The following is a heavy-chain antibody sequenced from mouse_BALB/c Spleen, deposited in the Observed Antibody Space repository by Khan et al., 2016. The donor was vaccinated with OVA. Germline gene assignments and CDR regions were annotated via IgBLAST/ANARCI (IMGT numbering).Heavy chain of an antibody. CDR3: DRAYYSYDGYYAMDY. V-gene: IGHV2-6-4*01. D-gene: IGHD2-14*01. J-gene: IGHJ4*01. CDR1: GFSLSRYN. Sequence: QMQLEESGPGLVAPSQSLSITCTVSGFSLSRYNLHWVRQPPGKGLEWLGMIWGGGGTDYNSTLKSRLNISKDNSKSQVLLKMNSLQTDDTAMYYCDRAYYSYDGYYAMDYWGQGTSVTVSS. CDR2: IWGGGGT.